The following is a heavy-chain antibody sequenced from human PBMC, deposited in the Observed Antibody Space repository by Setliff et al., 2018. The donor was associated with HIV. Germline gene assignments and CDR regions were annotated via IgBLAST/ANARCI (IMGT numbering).Heavy chain of an antibody. CDR3: ARGRIAFGDYFQ. Sequence: GGSLRLSCAASGLIFNDHFMDWVRQAPGKGLEWLSVIYRDSATYYNDSVRGRFTISRDDSKNILYLQMNSLRDDDTAVYYCARGRIAFGDYFQWGQGTLVTVSS. J-gene: IGHJ4*02. D-gene: IGHD4-17*01. CDR1: GLIFNDHF. V-gene: IGHV3-53*01. CDR2: IYRDSAT.